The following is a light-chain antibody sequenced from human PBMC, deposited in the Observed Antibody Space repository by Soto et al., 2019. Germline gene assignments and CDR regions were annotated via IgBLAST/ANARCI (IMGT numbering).Light chain of an antibody. CDR1: SSDVADYNY. J-gene: IGLJ3*02. V-gene: IGLV2-8*01. CDR2: EVS. CDR3: SSYAGSNIWV. Sequence: QSALTQPPSASGSPGQSVTISCTGTSSDVADYNYVSWYQQYPGKAPKLMIYEVSKRPSGVPDRFSGSKSGNTASLTVSGLQAEDEADYYCSSYAGSNIWVFGGGTKVTVL.